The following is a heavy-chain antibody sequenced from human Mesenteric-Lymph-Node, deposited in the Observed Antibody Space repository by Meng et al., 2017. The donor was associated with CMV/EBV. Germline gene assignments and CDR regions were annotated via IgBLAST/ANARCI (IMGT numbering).Heavy chain of an antibody. CDR1: GFTFSNSW. CDR2: IKYDGSEK. Sequence: GESLKISCGASGFTFSNSWMSWVRQAPGKGLEWVANIKYDGSEKYYVDSVKGRFTISRDNTRNTVYFHMSSLRAEDTAVYYCAKAKEVLEWLVCAHDYWGQGTLVTVSS. CDR3: AKAKEVLEWLVCAHDY. D-gene: IGHD3-3*01. V-gene: IGHV3-7*03. J-gene: IGHJ4*02.